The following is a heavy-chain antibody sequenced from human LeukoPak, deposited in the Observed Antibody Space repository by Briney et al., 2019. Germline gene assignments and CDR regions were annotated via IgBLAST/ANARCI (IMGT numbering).Heavy chain of an antibody. Sequence: PGGSLRLSCAASGFTFSSYWMSWVRQAPGKGLEWVANIKQDGSETYYVDSVKGRFTISRDNAKNSLYLQMNSLRAEDTAVYYCARSDQYYDFWSGYYRLHYMDVWGKGTTVTVSS. CDR1: GFTFSSYW. D-gene: IGHD3-3*01. V-gene: IGHV3-7*01. CDR3: ARSDQYYDFWSGYYRLHYMDV. CDR2: IKQDGSET. J-gene: IGHJ6*03.